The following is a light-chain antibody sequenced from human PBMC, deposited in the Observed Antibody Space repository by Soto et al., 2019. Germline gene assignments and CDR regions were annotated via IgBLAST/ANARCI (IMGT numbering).Light chain of an antibody. CDR2: AAS. CDR3: XXFNAVPT. Sequence: DIPMTQSPSSLSASVGDRVTITCRASQAISNYLAWYQQKPGKVPTLLIYAASTLQSGVPSRFSGSGSGTDFTLTXXSXQPEXAAXXXCXXFNAVPTFGGGTKVEI. V-gene: IGKV1-27*01. CDR1: QAISNY. J-gene: IGKJ4*01.